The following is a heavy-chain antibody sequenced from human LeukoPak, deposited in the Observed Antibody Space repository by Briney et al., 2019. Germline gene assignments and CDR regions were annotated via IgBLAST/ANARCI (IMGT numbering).Heavy chain of an antibody. V-gene: IGHV3-9*01. CDR2: ISWNSGSI. CDR1: GFTFDDYA. CDR3: AKDRMSGSYSGGFDY. D-gene: IGHD1-26*01. J-gene: IGHJ4*02. Sequence: GGSLRLSCAASGFTFDDYAMHWVRQAPGKGLEWVSGISWNSGSIGYADSVKGRFTISRDNAKNSLYLQMNSLRAEDTALYYCAKDRMSGSYSGGFDYWGQGTLVTVSS.